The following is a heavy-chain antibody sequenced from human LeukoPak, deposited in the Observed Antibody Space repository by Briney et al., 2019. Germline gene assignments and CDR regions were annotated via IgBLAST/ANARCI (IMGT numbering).Heavy chain of an antibody. CDR3: ARESPVGDIVVVPAANLDY. D-gene: IGHD2-2*01. J-gene: IGHJ4*02. CDR1: GGTFSSYA. V-gene: IGHV1-2*02. CDR2: INPNSGGT. Sequence: ASVKVSCKASGGTFSSYAISWVRQAPGQGLEWMGWINPNSGGTNYAQKFQGRVTMTRDTSISTAYMELSRLRSDDTAVYYCARESPVGDIVVVPAANLDYWGQGTLVTVSS.